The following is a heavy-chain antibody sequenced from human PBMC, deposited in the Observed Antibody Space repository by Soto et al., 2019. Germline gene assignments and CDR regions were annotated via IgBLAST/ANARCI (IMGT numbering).Heavy chain of an antibody. Sequence: SETLSLTCTVSVDSITTYYWSWIRQPAGKGLEWIGRVDARGNTNYNPSLNSRVTMSIDTSKKQFSLKLTSVTAADTAIFFCARYSNNWFQTEGMDVWGQGTTVTVSS. V-gene: IGHV4-4*07. J-gene: IGHJ6*02. CDR3: ARYSNNWFQTEGMDV. CDR1: VDSITTYY. CDR2: VDARGNT. D-gene: IGHD6-13*01.